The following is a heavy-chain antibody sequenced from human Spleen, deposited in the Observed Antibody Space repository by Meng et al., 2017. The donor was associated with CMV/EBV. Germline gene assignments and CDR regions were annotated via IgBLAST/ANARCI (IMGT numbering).Heavy chain of an antibody. CDR3: ARDRGGGALDY. Sequence: SCKASGYTLTGYYMHWVRQAPGQGLEWMGWVNPNSGGTNYAQKFQGRVTMTRDTSISTAYMELSRLRSDDTAVYYCARDRGGGALDYWGQGTLVTVSS. J-gene: IGHJ4*02. V-gene: IGHV1-2*02. CDR2: VNPNSGGT. D-gene: IGHD1-26*01. CDR1: GYTLTGYY.